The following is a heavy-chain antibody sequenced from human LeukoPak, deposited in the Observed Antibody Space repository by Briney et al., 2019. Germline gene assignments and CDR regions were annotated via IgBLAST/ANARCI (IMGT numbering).Heavy chain of an antibody. V-gene: IGHV3-48*03. CDR1: GFTFSSSE. Sequence: PGGSLRLSCAASGFTFSSSEMNWVRQAPGKGLEWVSTISGSGGRTFYGDSVKGRFTISRDNAKNSLYLQMNSLRAEDTAVYYCAELGITMIGGAWGKGTTVTISS. J-gene: IGHJ6*04. CDR3: AELGITMIGGA. CDR2: ISGSGGRT. D-gene: IGHD3-10*02.